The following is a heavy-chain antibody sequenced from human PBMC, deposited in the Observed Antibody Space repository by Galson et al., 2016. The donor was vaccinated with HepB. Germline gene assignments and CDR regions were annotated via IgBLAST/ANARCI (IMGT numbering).Heavy chain of an antibody. V-gene: IGHV2-5*02. CDR3: VRGLRGPDGSGGNCYYFDY. CDR2: IFWDGDK. D-gene: IGHD2-15*01. J-gene: IGHJ4*02. CDR1: GFSVNSDGLG. Sequence: PALVKPTQPLTLTCIVSGFSVNSDGLGVGWIRQSPGKAPDWLAIIFWDGDKRYIASLKNRLTISKDASRNQVVLTMTNMDPIDTATYYCVRGLRGPDGSGGNCYYFDYWGQGTRVTVSS.